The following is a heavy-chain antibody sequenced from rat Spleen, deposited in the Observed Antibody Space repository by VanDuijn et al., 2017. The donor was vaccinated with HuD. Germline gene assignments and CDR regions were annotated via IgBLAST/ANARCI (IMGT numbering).Heavy chain of an antibody. Sequence: QVQLMESGPGLVQPSETLSLTCTVSGFSLISYNVHWVRPPPGKGLEWMGVLWTAGNSDYNSALKSRLSISRDTSKNQVFLKMNSLQSEETTTYYCARDGGSGDFDYWGQGVMVTVSS. CDR2: LWTAGNS. CDR1: GFSLISYN. CDR3: ARDGGSGDFDY. D-gene: IGHD1-11*01. V-gene: IGHV2-45*01. J-gene: IGHJ2*01.